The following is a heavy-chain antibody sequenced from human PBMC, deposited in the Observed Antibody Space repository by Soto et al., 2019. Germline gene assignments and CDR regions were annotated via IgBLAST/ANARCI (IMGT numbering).Heavy chain of an antibody. J-gene: IGHJ4*02. CDR3: ARLVRSLHFDY. D-gene: IGHD2-8*02. Sequence: PSETLSLTCAVSGYSITSGYYWGWIRQPPGKGLEWIGSIYHSGSTYYNPSLKSRVTISVDTPQKLFSLKLSSVTAADTAVYYCARLVRSLHFDYGGKGTPVTVPS. V-gene: IGHV4-38-2*01. CDR2: IYHSGST. CDR1: GYSITSGYY.